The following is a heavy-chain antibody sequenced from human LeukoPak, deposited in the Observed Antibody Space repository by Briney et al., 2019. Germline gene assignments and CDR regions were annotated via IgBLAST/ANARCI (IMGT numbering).Heavy chain of an antibody. V-gene: IGHV1-2*04. Sequence: ASVKVSCKASGYTFTGYYIHWVRQAPGQGLEWMGWINPNSGGTNYAQKFQGWVTMTRDTSISTAYMELSRLRSDDTAVYYCARALLLYSNYDYYYYYGTDVWGQGTTVTVSS. CDR3: ARALLLYSNYDYYYYYGTDV. CDR2: INPNSGGT. D-gene: IGHD4-11*01. J-gene: IGHJ6*02. CDR1: GYTFTGYY.